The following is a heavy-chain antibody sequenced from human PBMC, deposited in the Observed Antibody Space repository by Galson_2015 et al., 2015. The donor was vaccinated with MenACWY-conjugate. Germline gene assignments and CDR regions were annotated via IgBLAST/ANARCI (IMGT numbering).Heavy chain of an antibody. J-gene: IGHJ4*02. CDR1: GGSISSRNYY. V-gene: IGHV4-39*06. Sequence: ETLSLTCTVSGGSISSRNYYWGWIRQPPGKGLEWIASIHYSGTTYYNPSLKSRVTMSVDTSKNQFHLNLRSVTAADTAVYYCARDGDYYDSSGLRGQGTLVTVSS. CDR2: IHYSGTT. CDR3: ARDGDYYDSSGL. D-gene: IGHD3-22*01.